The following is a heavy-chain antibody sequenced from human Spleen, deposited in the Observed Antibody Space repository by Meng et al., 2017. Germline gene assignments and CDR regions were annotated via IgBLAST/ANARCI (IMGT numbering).Heavy chain of an antibody. Sequence: QGQLGQSGAEVKGPGASAKVSCKPSGYPFTAYYIHWVRQAPGQGLEWMGHIIPNSGDTLYAPKFQGRVSMTADTSIGTAYVELSGLRSDDTAIYYCVRDENISLGKLFGDYWGQGTLVTVSS. CDR1: GYPFTAYY. CDR2: IIPNSGDT. V-gene: IGHV1-2*06. D-gene: IGHD2-21*01. CDR3: VRDENISLGKLFGDY. J-gene: IGHJ4*02.